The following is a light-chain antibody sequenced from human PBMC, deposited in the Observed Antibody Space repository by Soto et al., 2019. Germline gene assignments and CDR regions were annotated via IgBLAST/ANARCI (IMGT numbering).Light chain of an antibody. J-gene: IGKJ1*01. Sequence: DRVTITCRASQSISSWLAWYQQQPGKAPKLLISDASSLESGVPSTFSGSGSGTAFTLTTSSLEPPDFATYYCQQSYSTPPTFGQGTKVDIK. CDR1: QSISSW. CDR2: DAS. CDR3: QQSYSTPPT. V-gene: IGKV1-39*01.